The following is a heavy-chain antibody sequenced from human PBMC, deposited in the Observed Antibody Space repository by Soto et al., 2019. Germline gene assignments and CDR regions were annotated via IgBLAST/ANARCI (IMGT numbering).Heavy chain of an antibody. CDR1: GYAFTSYF. CDR3: ARGPATAPDAY. J-gene: IGHJ4*02. V-gene: IGHV1-46*01. Sequence: ASVKVSCKASGYAFTSYFMHWVRQAPGQGLEWMGIINPSDRSTSYAPKFQGRVTMTRDTSTSTVYMELSSLRSEDTAVYYCARGPATAPDAYWGLGTLVTVSS. CDR2: INPSDRST. D-gene: IGHD2-2*01.